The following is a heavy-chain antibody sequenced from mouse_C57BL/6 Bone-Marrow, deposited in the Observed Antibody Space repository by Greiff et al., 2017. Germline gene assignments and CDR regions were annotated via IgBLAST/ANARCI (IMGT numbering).Heavy chain of an antibody. CDR2: ISSGSSTI. J-gene: IGHJ2*01. CDR3: ARLASYYFDY. V-gene: IGHV5-17*01. CDR1: GFTFSDYG. Sequence: EVKLQQSGGGLVKPGGSLKLSCAASGFTFSDYGMHWVRQAPEKGLEWVAYISSGSSTIYYADTVKGRFTISRDNAKNTLFLQMTSLRSEDTAMYYCARLASYYFDYWGQGTTLTVSS.